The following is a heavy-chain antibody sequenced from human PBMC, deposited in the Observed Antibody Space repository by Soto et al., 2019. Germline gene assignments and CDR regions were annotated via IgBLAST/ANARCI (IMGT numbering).Heavy chain of an antibody. CDR3: ARDLGVADYRNSPAWGVMAF. Sequence: SVKVSCKASGGTFSSYAISWVRQAPGQGLEWMGGIIPIFGTANYAQKFQGRVTITADESTSTAYMELSSLRSEDTAVYYCARDLGVADYRNSPAWGVMAFGGQGTTVTVSS. CDR2: IIPIFGTA. V-gene: IGHV1-69*13. J-gene: IGHJ6*02. CDR1: GGTFSSYA. D-gene: IGHD4-4*01.